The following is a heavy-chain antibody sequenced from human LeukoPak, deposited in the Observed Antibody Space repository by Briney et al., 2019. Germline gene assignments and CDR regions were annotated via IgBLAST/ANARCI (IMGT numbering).Heavy chain of an antibody. CDR3: ARAGGRDNSYGFQDY. D-gene: IGHD5-18*01. CDR1: GGSISSGDYC. Sequence: SETLSLTCTVSGGSISSGDYCWSWIRQPAGKGLEWIGRMCTRGSTDYNPSLKSRVIMSIDTSKNQFSLKLSSVAAADTAAYXXARAGGRDNSYGFQDYWGQGTLVTVSS. V-gene: IGHV4-61*02. J-gene: IGHJ4*02. CDR2: MCTRGST.